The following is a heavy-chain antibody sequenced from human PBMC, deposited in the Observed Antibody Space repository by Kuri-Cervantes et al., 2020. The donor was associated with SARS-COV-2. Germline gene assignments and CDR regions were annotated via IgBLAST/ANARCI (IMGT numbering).Heavy chain of an antibody. CDR2: INPSGGST. CDR1: GYTFTSYY. D-gene: IGHD3-3*01. V-gene: IGHV1-46*01. Sequence: ASVKVSCKASGYTFTSYYMHWVRQAPGQGLEWMGIINPSGGSTSYAQKFQGRVTMTRDTSTSTVYMELSSLRSEDTAVYYCARDALHYDFWSGPYFDYWGQGTLVTDSS. CDR3: ARDALHYDFWSGPYFDY. J-gene: IGHJ4*02.